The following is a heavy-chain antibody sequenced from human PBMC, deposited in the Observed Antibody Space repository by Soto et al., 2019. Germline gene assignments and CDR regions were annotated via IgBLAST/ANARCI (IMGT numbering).Heavy chain of an antibody. CDR2: ISAYNGNT. CDR1: GYTFTSYG. CDR3: ARVLGESLVRGVIIHYYYGMDV. Sequence: ASVKVSCKASGYTFTSYGISWVRQAPGQGLEWMGWISAYNGNTNYAQKLQGRVTMTTDTSTSTAYMELRSLRSDDTAVYYCARVLGESLVRGVIIHYYYGMDVWGQGTTVTVSS. V-gene: IGHV1-18*01. J-gene: IGHJ6*02. D-gene: IGHD3-10*01.